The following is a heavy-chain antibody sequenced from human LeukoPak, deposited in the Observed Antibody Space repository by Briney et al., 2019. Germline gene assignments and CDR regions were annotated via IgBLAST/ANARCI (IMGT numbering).Heavy chain of an antibody. Sequence: KPSETLSLTCAVYGGSFSGYYWSWIRQPPGKGLEWIGEINHSGSTNYNPSLKGRVNISVDTSKNQFSLKLSSVTAADTAVYYCARGQSGYSSSWYIRYNWFDPWGQGTLVTVSS. CDR3: ARGQSGYSSSWYIRYNWFDP. V-gene: IGHV4-34*01. CDR2: INHSGST. J-gene: IGHJ5*02. D-gene: IGHD6-13*01. CDR1: GGSFSGYY.